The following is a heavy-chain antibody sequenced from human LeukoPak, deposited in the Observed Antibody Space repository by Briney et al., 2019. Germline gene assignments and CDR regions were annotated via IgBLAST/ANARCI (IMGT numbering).Heavy chain of an antibody. CDR1: GFTFSSYW. CDR3: ARGSGGYYSYFDY. D-gene: IGHD3-3*01. Sequence: GGSLRLSCAASGFTFSSYWMHWVRQAPGKGLEWVAVVWYDGSNKYYADSVKGRFTISRDNSKNTLYLQMNSLRAEDTAVYYCARGSGGYYSYFDYWGQGTLVTVSS. CDR2: VWYDGSNK. V-gene: IGHV3-33*08. J-gene: IGHJ4*02.